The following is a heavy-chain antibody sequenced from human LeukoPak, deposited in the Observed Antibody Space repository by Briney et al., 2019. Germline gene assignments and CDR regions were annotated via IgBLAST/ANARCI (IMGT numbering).Heavy chain of an antibody. D-gene: IGHD3-3*01. Sequence: PGGSLRLSCTAFGFNFKNYGMNWVRQAPGKGLEWVSEISGSGGRTYLADSVKGRFTLSRDDSKNTVYLQMNSLRGEDTAVYYCAKGEFWSGPSHFEFWGQGTLVTVSS. CDR3: AKGEFWSGPSHFEF. J-gene: IGHJ4*02. CDR2: ISGSGGRT. V-gene: IGHV3-23*01. CDR1: GFNFKNYG.